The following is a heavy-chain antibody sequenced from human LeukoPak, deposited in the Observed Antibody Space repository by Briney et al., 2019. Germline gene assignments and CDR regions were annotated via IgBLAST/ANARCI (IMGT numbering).Heavy chain of an antibody. Sequence: GGSLRLSCAASGFTFSSYAMHWVRQAPGKGLEWVAVISYDGSNKYYADSVKGRFTISRDNSKNTLYLQMNSLGAEDTAVYYCARDHVLLWFGESNPRFDYWGQGTLVTVSS. CDR1: GFTFSSYA. D-gene: IGHD3-10*01. CDR3: ARDHVLLWFGESNPRFDY. J-gene: IGHJ4*02. V-gene: IGHV3-30-3*01. CDR2: ISYDGSNK.